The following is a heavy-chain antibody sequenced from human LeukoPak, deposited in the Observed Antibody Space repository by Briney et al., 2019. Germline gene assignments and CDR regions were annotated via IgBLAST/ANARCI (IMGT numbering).Heavy chain of an antibody. V-gene: IGHV4-34*01. CDR1: GGSFSGYY. D-gene: IGHD6-13*01. J-gene: IGHJ6*03. CDR2: INHSGST. Sequence: SETLSLTCAVYGGSFSGYYWSWIRQPPGKGLEWIGEINHSGSTNYNPSLKSRVTISVDTSKNQFSLKLSSVTAADTAVYYCAGGPNSSSWYSYYYYYMDVWGKGTTVTVSS. CDR3: AGGPNSSSWYSYYYYYMDV.